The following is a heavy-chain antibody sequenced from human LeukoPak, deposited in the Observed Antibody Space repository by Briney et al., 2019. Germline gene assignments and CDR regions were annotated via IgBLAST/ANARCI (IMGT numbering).Heavy chain of an antibody. V-gene: IGHV1-18*01. CDR3: ARGYYYDSSGYLKMGYYYYYGMDV. J-gene: IGHJ6*02. CDR1: GYTFTSYG. Sequence: ASVKVSCKASGYTFTSYGISWVRQAPGQGLEWMGWISAYNGNTNYAQKLQGRVTMTTDTSTSTAYMELGSLRSDDTAVYYCARGYYYDSSGYLKMGYYYYYGMDVWGQGTTVTVSS. D-gene: IGHD3-22*01. CDR2: ISAYNGNT.